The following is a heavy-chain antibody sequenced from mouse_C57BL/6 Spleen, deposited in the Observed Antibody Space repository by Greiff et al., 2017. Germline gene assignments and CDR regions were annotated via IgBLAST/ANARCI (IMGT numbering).Heavy chain of an antibody. D-gene: IGHD1-1*01. V-gene: IGHV5-17*01. Sequence: EVQLVESGGGLVKPGGSLKLSCAASGFTFSDYGMHWVRQAPEKGLEWVAYISSGSSTIYYADTVKGRFTISRDNAKNTLFLQMTSLRSEDTAMYYCARLDYYGSSYAMDYWGQGTSVTVSS. J-gene: IGHJ4*01. CDR3: ARLDYYGSSYAMDY. CDR1: GFTFSDYG. CDR2: ISSGSSTI.